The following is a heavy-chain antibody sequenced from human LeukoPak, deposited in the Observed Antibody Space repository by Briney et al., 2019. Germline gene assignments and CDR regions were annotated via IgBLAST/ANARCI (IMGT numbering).Heavy chain of an antibody. Sequence: GGSLRLSCAASGFTFSSYSMNWARQAPGKGLEWVSSISSSSSYIYYADSVKGRFTISRDNAKNSLYLQMNSLRAEDTAVYYCARDRGTSGMDVWGQGTTVTVSS. CDR3: ARDRGTSGMDV. D-gene: IGHD2-2*01. J-gene: IGHJ6*02. V-gene: IGHV3-21*01. CDR2: ISSSSSYI. CDR1: GFTFSSYS.